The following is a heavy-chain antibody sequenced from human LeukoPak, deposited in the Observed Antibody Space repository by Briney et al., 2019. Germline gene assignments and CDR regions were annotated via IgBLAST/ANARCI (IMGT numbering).Heavy chain of an antibody. CDR1: GFTFSSYA. CDR3: ARTTEDYDSSGYYNAPLDY. J-gene: IGHJ4*02. Sequence: PGGSLRLSCAASGFTFSSYAMHWVRQAPGKGLEWVAVISYDGSNKYYADSVKGRFTISRDNSKNTLYLQMNSLRAEDTAVYYCARTTEDYDSSGYYNAPLDYWGQGTLVTVSS. V-gene: IGHV3-30-3*01. D-gene: IGHD3-22*01. CDR2: ISYDGSNK.